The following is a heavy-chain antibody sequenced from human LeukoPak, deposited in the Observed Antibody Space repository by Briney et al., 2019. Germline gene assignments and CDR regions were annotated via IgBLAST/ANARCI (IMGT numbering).Heavy chain of an antibody. J-gene: IGHJ4*02. V-gene: IGHV1-69*05. CDR3: ARVEYYDSSGYSNV. D-gene: IGHD3-22*01. CDR1: GGTFSSYA. CDR2: IIPIFDTA. Sequence: SVKLSCKASGGTFSSYAISWVRQAPGQGLEWMGGIIPIFDTANYAQKFHGRVTITMAEYTSTAYMELSSLRAEDTAVYDCARVEYYDSSGYSNVWGQGTLVTVSS.